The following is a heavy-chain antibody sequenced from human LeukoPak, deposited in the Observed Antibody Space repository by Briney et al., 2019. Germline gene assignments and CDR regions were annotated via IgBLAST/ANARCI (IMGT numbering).Heavy chain of an antibody. Sequence: SVKVSCKASGGTFSSYAISWVRQAPGQGLEWMGGIIPIFGTANYAQKFQGRVTITADESTSTAYMELSSLRSEDTAVYYCARAYPRPSIGGVIVIPFDPWGQGTLVTVSS. J-gene: IGHJ5*02. CDR3: ARAYPRPSIGGVIVIPFDP. D-gene: IGHD3-16*02. V-gene: IGHV1-69*01. CDR2: IIPIFGTA. CDR1: GGTFSSYA.